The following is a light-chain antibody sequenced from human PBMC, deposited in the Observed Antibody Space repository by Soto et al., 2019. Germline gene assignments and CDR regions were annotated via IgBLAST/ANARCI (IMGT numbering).Light chain of an antibody. Sequence: DIPMTQSPSSLSVSIGDRVTITCRASQSISTYLNWYEQKPGKAPNLLIYGASTLQSGVPSRFSGGGSGTYFTLTISGLQPEDCGSYYCQQSYTSPVTFGGGTKVEIK. V-gene: IGKV1-39*01. CDR2: GAS. CDR3: QQSYTSPVT. J-gene: IGKJ4*01. CDR1: QSISTY.